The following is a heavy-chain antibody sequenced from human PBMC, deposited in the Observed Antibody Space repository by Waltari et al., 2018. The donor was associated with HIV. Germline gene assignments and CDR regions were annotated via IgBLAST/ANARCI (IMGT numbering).Heavy chain of an antibody. V-gene: IGHV3-53*01. Sequence: AESGGRLIQPGGSLGLSCTASNFSVSGKHVTWIRQAPGGSLEWVAVIYPDDTTHYVDSVSGRFTISRAKSRTTVLLLMNGLFVDDTATYFCATGVRYYGPWGQGTRVTVSS. J-gene: IGHJ5*02. CDR3: ATGVRYYGP. CDR2: IYPDDTT. CDR1: NFSVSGKH. D-gene: IGHD3-10*01.